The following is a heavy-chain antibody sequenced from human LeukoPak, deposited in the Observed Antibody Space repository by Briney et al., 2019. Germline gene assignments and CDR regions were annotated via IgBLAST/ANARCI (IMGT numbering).Heavy chain of an antibody. J-gene: IGHJ4*02. CDR2: ISWNSGSI. V-gene: IGHV3-9*01. D-gene: IGHD6-19*01. Sequence: GGSLRLSCAASGFTFDDYAMHWVRQAPGKGLEWVPGISWNSGSIGYADSVKGRFTISRDNAKNSLYLQMNSLRAEDTALYYCATGYSSGWPPYYWGQGTLVTVSS. CDR1: GFTFDDYA. CDR3: ATGYSSGWPPYY.